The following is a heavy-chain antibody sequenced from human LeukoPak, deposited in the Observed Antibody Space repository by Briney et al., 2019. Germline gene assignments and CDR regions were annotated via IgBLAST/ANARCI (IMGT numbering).Heavy chain of an antibody. CDR1: GGSISTYY. V-gene: IGHV4-59*08. CDR3: AGHGGTLDYFDY. J-gene: IGHJ4*02. D-gene: IGHD1-26*01. CDR2: ISDGGVT. Sequence: SETLSLTCNVSGGSISTYYWSWIRQPPGKGLEWIGYISDGGVTSYNPSLKGRVTISVDSPKNRFSLRLTSLTAVDTALYYCAGHGGTLDYFDYWGPGPLVTVSS.